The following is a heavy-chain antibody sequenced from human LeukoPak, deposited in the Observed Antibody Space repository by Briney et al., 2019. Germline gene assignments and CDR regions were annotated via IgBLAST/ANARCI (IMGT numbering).Heavy chain of an antibody. V-gene: IGHV3-74*01. CDR2: VNSDGSDT. J-gene: IGHJ6*02. CDR1: GFTFSSYV. CDR3: VRNNWNSVYYGMDV. Sequence: GGSLRLSCAASGFTFSSYVMSWVRQAPGKGLVWVSRVNSDGSDTAYADSVKGRFTISRDNVNNILHLQMNSLRAEDTAVYYCVRNNWNSVYYGMDVWGQGTTVTVSS. D-gene: IGHD1-7*01.